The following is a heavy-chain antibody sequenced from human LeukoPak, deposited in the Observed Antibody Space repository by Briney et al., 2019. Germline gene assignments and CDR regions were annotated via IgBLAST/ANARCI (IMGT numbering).Heavy chain of an antibody. Sequence: PSETLSLTCAVSGGSISSSYWWSWVRQPPVKGVEWIGEIYHSGTTNYNPSLKSRVTISVDKSKNQFSLKLSSVTAADTAVYYCAINSGWRFDYWGQGTLVTVSS. CDR3: AINSGWRFDY. D-gene: IGHD6-19*01. J-gene: IGHJ4*02. V-gene: IGHV4-4*02. CDR1: GGSISSSYW. CDR2: IYHSGTT.